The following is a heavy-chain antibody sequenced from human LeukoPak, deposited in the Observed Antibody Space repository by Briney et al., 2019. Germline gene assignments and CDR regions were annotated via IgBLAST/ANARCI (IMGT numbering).Heavy chain of an antibody. V-gene: IGHV4-39*07. CDR2: FYYSGGT. CDR1: GGSISSSTYY. D-gene: IGHD1-14*01. Sequence: PSGTLSLTCTVSGGSISSSTYYWGWIRQPPGKGLEWIGSFYYSGGTYYNPSLKSRVTISVDTSMNQFSLRLNSVTAADTAVYYCARYRNEALFAFDIWGQGTMVTVSS. J-gene: IGHJ3*02. CDR3: ARYRNEALFAFDI.